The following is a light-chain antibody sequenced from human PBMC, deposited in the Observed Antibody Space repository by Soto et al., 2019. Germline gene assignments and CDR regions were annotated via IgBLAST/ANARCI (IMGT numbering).Light chain of an antibody. V-gene: IGLV2-14*03. CDR3: CAYTARTTLSWV. CDR2: DDD. J-gene: IGLJ3*02. CDR1: SSDIGGYNH. Sequence: QSVLTQPTSVSGSPGQSITISCTGVSSDIGGYNHVSWYQQHPGKVPRLIIYDDDNRPLGVSNRFSGSQSGNMASLTISGLQAEDEADYYCCAYTARTTLSWVFGGGTQLTVL.